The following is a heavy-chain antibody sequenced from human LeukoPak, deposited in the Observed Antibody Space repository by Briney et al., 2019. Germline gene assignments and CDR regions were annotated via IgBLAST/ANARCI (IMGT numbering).Heavy chain of an antibody. D-gene: IGHD4-11*01. Sequence: GGSLRLSCAASGFTFSSYSMNWVRQAPGKGPEWVSYISSSSSTIYYADSVKGRFTISRDNAKNSLYLQMNSLRAEDTAVYYCARSNYYSMNYWGQGTLVTVSS. J-gene: IGHJ4*02. CDR2: ISSSSSTI. CDR3: ARSNYYSMNY. CDR1: GFTFSSYS. V-gene: IGHV3-48*01.